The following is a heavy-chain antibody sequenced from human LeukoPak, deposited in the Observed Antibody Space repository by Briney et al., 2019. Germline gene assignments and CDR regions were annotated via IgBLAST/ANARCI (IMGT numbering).Heavy chain of an antibody. CDR2: INHSGST. J-gene: IGHJ5*02. CDR3: ARGSDYFDSRNWFDP. Sequence: SETLSLTSTVSGGSISSYYWSWIRQPPGKGLEWIGEINHSGSTNYNPSLKTRVTISVDTSKNQFSLKLSSVTAADTAVYYCARGSDYFDSRNWFDPWGQGTLVTVSS. D-gene: IGHD3-22*01. V-gene: IGHV4-34*01. CDR1: GGSISSYY.